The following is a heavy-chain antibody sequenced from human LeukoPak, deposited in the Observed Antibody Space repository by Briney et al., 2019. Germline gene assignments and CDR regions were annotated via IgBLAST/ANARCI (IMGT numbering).Heavy chain of an antibody. CDR1: GFTFDDNG. J-gene: IGHJ6*01. D-gene: IGHD1-26*01. V-gene: IGHV3-20*01. Sequence: GGSLRLSCAASGFTFDDNGMSWVRQVPGKGLEWISGITRNGGSTAYADSVKGRFTIFRDNAKNSLYLQVNSLRVEDTALYHCARDSSGSYSDGMDVWGQGTTVTVSS. CDR3: ARDSSGSYSDGMDV. CDR2: ITRNGGST.